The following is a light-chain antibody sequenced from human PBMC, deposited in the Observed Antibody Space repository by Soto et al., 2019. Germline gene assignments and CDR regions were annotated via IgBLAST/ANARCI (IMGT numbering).Light chain of an antibody. Sequence: QSALTQPRSVSGSPGQAGTISCTGTSNDIGGYNYVSWYQQHPDKAPKLMIFDVSQRPSGVPDRFSVSKSGNTASLTISGLQGEDEADYYCCSYAGSDTFVVFGGGTKVTVL. J-gene: IGLJ2*01. CDR3: CSYAGSDTFVV. V-gene: IGLV2-11*01. CDR1: SNDIGGYNY. CDR2: DVS.